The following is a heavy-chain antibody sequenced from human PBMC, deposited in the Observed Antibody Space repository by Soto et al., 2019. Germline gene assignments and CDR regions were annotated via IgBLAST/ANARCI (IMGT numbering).Heavy chain of an antibody. CDR1: GGSFSGYY. CDR3: ARQIKDTAMVTGFDY. Sequence: SETLSLTCAVYGGSFSGYYWSWIRQPPGKGLEWIGEINHSGSTNYNPSLKSRVTISVDTSKNQFSLKLSSVTAADTAVYYCARQIKDTAMVTGFDYWGQGTLVTVSS. V-gene: IGHV4-34*01. J-gene: IGHJ4*02. D-gene: IGHD5-18*01. CDR2: INHSGST.